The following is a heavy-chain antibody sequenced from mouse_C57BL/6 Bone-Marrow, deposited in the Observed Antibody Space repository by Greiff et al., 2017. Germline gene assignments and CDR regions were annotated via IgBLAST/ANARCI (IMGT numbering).Heavy chain of an antibody. Sequence: VQLQQPGAELVKPGASVKLSCKASGYTFTSYWMHWVKQRPGQGLEWIGMIHPNSGSTNYNEKFKSKATLTVDNSSSTAYMQLSRLTSEDSAVYFWAYYAQSLMDYWGQGTSVTVSS. CDR3: AYYAQSLMDY. D-gene: IGHD1-1*02. V-gene: IGHV1-64*01. CDR1: GYTFTSYW. CDR2: IHPNSGST. J-gene: IGHJ4*01.